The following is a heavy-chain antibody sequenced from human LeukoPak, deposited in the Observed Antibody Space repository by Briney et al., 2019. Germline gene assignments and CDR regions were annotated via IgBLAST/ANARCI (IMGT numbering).Heavy chain of an antibody. CDR2: INPSSGYT. V-gene: IGHV1-2*02. J-gene: IGHJ6*03. D-gene: IGHD5-24*01. Sequence: ASVKVSCKASGYTFTGYYMHWVRQAPGQGLEWLGWINPSSGYTAYAQSFQGRVTMTRDTSISTAYMELSRLRSDDTAVYYCAGPRDGYNYYYYYMDVWGKGTTVTVSS. CDR3: AGPRDGYNYYYYYMDV. CDR1: GYTFTGYY.